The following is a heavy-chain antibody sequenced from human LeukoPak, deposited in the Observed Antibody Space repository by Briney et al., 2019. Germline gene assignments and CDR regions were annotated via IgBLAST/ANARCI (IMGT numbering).Heavy chain of an antibody. CDR3: AREATAFDI. J-gene: IGHJ3*02. CDR1: GGSISSSSYY. CDR2: IYYSGST. V-gene: IGHV4-39*07. Sequence: SETLSLTCTVPGGSISSSSYYWGWIRQPPGKGLEWIGSIYYSGSTYYNPSLKSRVTISVDTSKNQFSLKLSSVTAADTAVYYCAREATAFDIWGQGTMVTVSS.